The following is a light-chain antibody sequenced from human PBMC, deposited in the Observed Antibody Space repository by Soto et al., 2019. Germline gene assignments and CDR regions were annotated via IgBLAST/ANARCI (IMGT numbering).Light chain of an antibody. CDR1: QSITNY. V-gene: IGKV1-39*01. CDR2: AAS. CDR3: QQSYITPWT. J-gene: IGKJ1*01. Sequence: DIQMTQSPSSLSTSVGDRVTITCRASQSITNYLNWCQQKPGRVPKLLIYAASRLQSGVPSRFSGSGSGTDFTLTISSLQPEDFATYYCQQSYITPWTFGQGTKVEIK.